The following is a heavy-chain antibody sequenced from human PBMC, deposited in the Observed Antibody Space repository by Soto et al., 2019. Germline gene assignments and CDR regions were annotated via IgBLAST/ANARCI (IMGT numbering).Heavy chain of an antibody. V-gene: IGHV4-59*01. J-gene: IGHJ6*02. D-gene: IGHD3-3*01. Sequence: SETLSLTCTVSGGSISSYYWSWIRQPPGKGLEWIGYIYYSGSTNYNPSLKSRVTISVDTSKNQFSLKLSSVTAADTAVYYCARGPSYYDFWSGYYPYYYYGMDVWGQGTTVTVSS. CDR1: GGSISSYY. CDR2: IYYSGST. CDR3: ARGPSYYDFWSGYYPYYYYGMDV.